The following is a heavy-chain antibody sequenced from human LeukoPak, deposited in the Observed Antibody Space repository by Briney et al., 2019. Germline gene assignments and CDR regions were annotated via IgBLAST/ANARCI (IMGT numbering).Heavy chain of an antibody. Sequence: GESLKISCKGSGYSFTSYWIGWVRQMPGKGLEWMGIIYPGDSDTRYSPSFQGQVTISADKSISTAYLRWSSLKASDTAMYYCARTLYYYGSGSYYNPFDYWGQGTLVTVSS. J-gene: IGHJ4*02. CDR3: ARTLYYYGSGSYYNPFDY. V-gene: IGHV5-51*01. D-gene: IGHD3-10*01. CDR2: IYPGDSDT. CDR1: GYSFTSYW.